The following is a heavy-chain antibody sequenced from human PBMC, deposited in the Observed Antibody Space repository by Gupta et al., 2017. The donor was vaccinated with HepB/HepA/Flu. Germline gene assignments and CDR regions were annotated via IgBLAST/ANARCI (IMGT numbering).Heavy chain of an antibody. Sequence: EVQLVESGGGVIRPGGSVRLTCVASGFAFGEYAMSWVRQVPGEGPEWVSGMNWYGGSRHYADSGKGRFTISRDNAKNSLYLQMNSLIDEDSALDYGAGGDCGVEGHRFDPWGQGTLVTVSS. CDR1: GFAFGEYA. V-gene: IGHV3-20*04. D-gene: IGHD4-17*01. J-gene: IGHJ5*02. CDR2: MNWYGGSR. CDR3: AGGDCGVEGHRFDP.